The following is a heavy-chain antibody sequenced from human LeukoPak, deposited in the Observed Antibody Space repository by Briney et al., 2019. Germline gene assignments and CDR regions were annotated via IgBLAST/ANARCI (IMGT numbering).Heavy chain of an antibody. CDR2: IYGDGSS. CDR3: ARGEAVGYTVERLW. D-gene: IGHD5/OR15-5a*01. Sequence: GGSLRLSCAASGFTVSGNCMGWVRLAPGKGLKWVSVIYGDGSSYYADSVKGRFTISRDNSKNTLHLQMNSLRAEDTAVYYCARGEAVGYTVERLWWAHGTLVTVSS. V-gene: IGHV3-53*01. J-gene: IGHJ4*01. CDR1: GFTVSGNC.